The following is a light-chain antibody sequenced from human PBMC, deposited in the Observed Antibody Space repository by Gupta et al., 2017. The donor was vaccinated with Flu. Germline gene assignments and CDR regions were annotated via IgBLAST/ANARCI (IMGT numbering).Light chain of an antibody. CDR2: DTS. J-gene: IGKJ5*01. CDR1: QSVDGF. V-gene: IGKV3-11*01. CDR3: QQSSNCPFT. Sequence: EVVLTQSPATLSLSPGERATLSCRASQSVDGFLAWYQQRPGQAPRLLIYDTSKRATGIPARFSGSGFGTDFTLTISSLEPGDFAVYYCQQSSNCPFTFGQGTQLEIK.